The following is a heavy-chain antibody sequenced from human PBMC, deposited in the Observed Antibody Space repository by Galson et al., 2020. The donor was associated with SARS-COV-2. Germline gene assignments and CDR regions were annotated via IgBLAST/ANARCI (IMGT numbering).Heavy chain of an antibody. Sequence: GGSLRLSCAASGFTFSSYAMSWVRQAPGKGLEWVSAISGSGGSTYYADSVKGRFTISRDNSKNTLYLQMNSLRAEDTAVYYCAKCHRSFIDPEIPYFDYWGQGTLVTVSS. D-gene: IGHD1-26*01. CDR3: AKCHRSFIDPEIPYFDY. CDR1: GFTFSSYA. CDR2: ISGSGGST. J-gene: IGHJ4*02. V-gene: IGHV3-23*01.